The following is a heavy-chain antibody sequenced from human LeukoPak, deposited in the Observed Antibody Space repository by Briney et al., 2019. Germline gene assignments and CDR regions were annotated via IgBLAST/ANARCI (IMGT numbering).Heavy chain of an antibody. Sequence: GASLNISCKCSGYSFSTYWIGWVRQMPGKGPEWMGINYPGDSDTRYSPSFQGQVTISADKSISPAYLQWSSLKAADIAMCYCASPTGGYSSGWSVWAQGTVVTVSS. J-gene: IGHJ4*02. D-gene: IGHD6-19*01. CDR3: ASPTGGYSSGWSV. V-gene: IGHV5-51*01. CDR2: NYPGDSDT. CDR1: GYSFSTYW.